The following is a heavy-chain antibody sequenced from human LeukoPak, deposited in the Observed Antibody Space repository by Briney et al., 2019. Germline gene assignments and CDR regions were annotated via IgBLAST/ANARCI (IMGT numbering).Heavy chain of an antibody. D-gene: IGHD6-13*01. CDR1: GFTFSSYS. CDR2: ISSSSSYI. V-gene: IGHV3-21*01. CDR3: ARDRASSSWYGGAFDI. J-gene: IGHJ3*02. Sequence: GGSLRLSCAASGFTFSSYSMNWVRQAPGKGLEWVSSISSSSSYIYYADSVKGRFTISRDNAKSSLYLQMNSLRAEDTAVYYCARDRASSSWYGGAFDIWGQGTMVTVSS.